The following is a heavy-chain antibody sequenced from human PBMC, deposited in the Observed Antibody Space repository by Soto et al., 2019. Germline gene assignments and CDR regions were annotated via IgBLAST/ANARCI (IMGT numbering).Heavy chain of an antibody. CDR2: IGIPGDT. CDR3: ARGQEVGAHFFDS. CDR1: GFTFSKFD. V-gene: IGHV3-13*04. D-gene: IGHD2-15*01. Sequence: PGGSLRLSCEASGFTFSKFDMHWVRQPTGKGLEWVSTIGIPGDTYYAVSVKGRFTISRDNAKNSLSLQMNSLRAGDTALYFCARGQEVGAHFFDSWGQGTQVTVSS. J-gene: IGHJ4*02.